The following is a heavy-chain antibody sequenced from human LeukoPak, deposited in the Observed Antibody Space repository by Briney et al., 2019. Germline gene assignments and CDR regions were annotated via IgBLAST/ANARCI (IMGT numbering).Heavy chain of an antibody. V-gene: IGHV4-59*08. J-gene: IGHJ3*02. CDR2: IYYSGST. CDR1: GGSISSYY. D-gene: IGHD2-15*01. CDR3: ARHSIIGGTEYAFDI. Sequence: SETLSLTCTVSGGSISSYYWSWIRQPPGKGLEWIGYIYYSGSTNYSPSLKSRVTISVDTSKNQFSLKLSSVTAADTAVYYCARHSIIGGTEYAFDIWGQGTMVTVSS.